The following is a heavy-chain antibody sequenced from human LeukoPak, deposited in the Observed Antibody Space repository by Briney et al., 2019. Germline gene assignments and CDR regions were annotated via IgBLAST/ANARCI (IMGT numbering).Heavy chain of an antibody. V-gene: IGHV3-30*03. D-gene: IGHD3-22*01. CDR2: IAFDGSNK. CDR1: GFTFGNHG. CDR3: AREEGIDGSGYYYVLGY. Sequence: PGGSLRLSCEASGFTFGNHGMHWVRQAPGQGLEWVAVIAFDGSNKYYAESVKGRFTIARDNSKSTLYLQMYTLRPEDTAVYYCAREEGIDGSGYYYVLGYWGQGTLATVSS. J-gene: IGHJ4*02.